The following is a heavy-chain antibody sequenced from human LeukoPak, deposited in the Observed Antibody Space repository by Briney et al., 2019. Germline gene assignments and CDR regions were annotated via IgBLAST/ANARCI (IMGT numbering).Heavy chain of an antibody. CDR2: ISYDGSNK. Sequence: PGGSLRLSCAASGFTFSSHTMHWVRQAPGKGLEWVAVISYDGSNKYYADSVKGRFTISRDNSKNTLSLQMNSLRGEDTAVYHCARGGHRPQRKQFAAAFDIWGQGTMVTVSS. V-gene: IGHV3-30-3*01. CDR3: ARGGHRPQRKQFAAAFDI. J-gene: IGHJ3*02. CDR1: GFTFSSHT. D-gene: IGHD6-6*01.